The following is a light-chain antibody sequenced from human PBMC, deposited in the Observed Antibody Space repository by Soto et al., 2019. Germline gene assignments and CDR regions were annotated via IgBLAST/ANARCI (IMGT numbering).Light chain of an antibody. CDR3: QQYGKSPWT. J-gene: IGKJ1*01. CDR1: QSVSGSQ. V-gene: IGKV3-20*01. Sequence: EIELTQSPGTLSLSPGERATLSCRASQSVSGSQLAWYQHRPGQAPTLLIFDASRRATGLPDRFSGSGTGTDFTLTISRLGPEDFAVYYCQQYGKSPWTFGQGTRV. CDR2: DAS.